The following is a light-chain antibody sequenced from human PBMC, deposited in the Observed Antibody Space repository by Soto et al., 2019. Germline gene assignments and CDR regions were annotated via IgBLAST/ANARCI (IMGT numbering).Light chain of an antibody. V-gene: IGKV3-20*01. CDR1: QSVSSAY. CDR2: AAS. CDR3: QQYGSSMTWT. Sequence: EIVLTQSPGTLSLSPGERATLSCRASQSVSSAYLAWYQHKPGQPPTLLIYAASSRVTGIPDRFSGSGSGKDFTLTIRRLEPEDFAVYYCQQYGSSMTWTFGQGTKVDIK. J-gene: IGKJ1*01.